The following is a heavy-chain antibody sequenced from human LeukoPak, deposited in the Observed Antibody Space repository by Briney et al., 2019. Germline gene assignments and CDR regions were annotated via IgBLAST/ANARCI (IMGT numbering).Heavy chain of an antibody. CDR1: GYTFTSYG. CDR2: ISAYNGNT. CDR3: AKDGLVVYDILTAIGVFDY. D-gene: IGHD3-9*01. V-gene: IGHV1-18*01. Sequence: GASVKVSCKASGYTFTSYGISWVRQAPGQGLEWMGWISAYNGNTNYAQKLQGRVTMTTDTSTSTAYMELRSLRSDDTAVYYCAKDGLVVYDILTAIGVFDYWGQGTLVTVSS. J-gene: IGHJ4*02.